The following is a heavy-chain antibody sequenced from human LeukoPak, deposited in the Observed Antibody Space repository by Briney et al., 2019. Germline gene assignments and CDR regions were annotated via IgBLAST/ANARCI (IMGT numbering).Heavy chain of an antibody. CDR3: ARLSRSGYYMDV. D-gene: IGHD3-3*01. CDR1: GCSISSYY. V-gene: IGHV4-4*07. Sequence: SETLSLTCTASGCSISSYYWSWIRQPAGKGLEWIGRIYTSGSTNYNPSLKSRVTISVDKSKNQFSLKLSSVTAADTAVYYCARLSRSGYYMDVWGKGTTVTVSS. J-gene: IGHJ6*03. CDR2: IYTSGST.